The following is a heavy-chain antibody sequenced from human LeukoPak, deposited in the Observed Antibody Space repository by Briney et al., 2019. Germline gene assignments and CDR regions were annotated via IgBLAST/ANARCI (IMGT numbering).Heavy chain of an antibody. J-gene: IGHJ4*02. CDR1: GFTFGKSW. D-gene: IGHD1-1*01. Sequence: GGFLRLSCAASGFTFGKSWMSWVRQVPGKGLEWVANVNDDAKEKYYVDSVKGRFSISRDNAKNSLYLQLNGLRAEDTAVYYCARAGTPGSTDCWGQGTLVTV. V-gene: IGHV3-7*01. CDR3: ARAGTPGSTDC. CDR2: VNDDAKEK.